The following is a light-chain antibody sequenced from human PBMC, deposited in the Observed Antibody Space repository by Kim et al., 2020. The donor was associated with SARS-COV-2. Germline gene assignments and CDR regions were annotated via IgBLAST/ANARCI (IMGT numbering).Light chain of an antibody. Sequence: GRRFTRSCSGSRSNSGSHSVYWYQPFPGTAPKRLIYRNSERPSGVPDRFSGSKSGTSVSLAISGLRSEDEADYFCATWYDSLRGWVFGGGTQLTVL. J-gene: IGLJ3*02. CDR3: ATWYDSLRGWV. CDR1: RSNSGSHS. V-gene: IGLV1-47*01. CDR2: RNS.